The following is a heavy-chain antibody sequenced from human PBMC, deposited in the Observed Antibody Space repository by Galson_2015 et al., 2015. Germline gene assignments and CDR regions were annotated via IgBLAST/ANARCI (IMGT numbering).Heavy chain of an antibody. CDR2: ISSTTTYI. CDR3: ARQILDYDFWSGYYPTNFDY. V-gene: IGHV3-21*01. J-gene: IGHJ4*02. Sequence: SLRLSCAASEFTFSSYYMSWVRQAPGKELEWVSSISSTTTYIYYADSVKGRFTISRDNAKNSLYLQMNSLGAEGTAVYYCARQILDYDFWSGYYPTNFDYWAQGTLVTVSS. D-gene: IGHD3-3*01. CDR1: EFTFSSYY.